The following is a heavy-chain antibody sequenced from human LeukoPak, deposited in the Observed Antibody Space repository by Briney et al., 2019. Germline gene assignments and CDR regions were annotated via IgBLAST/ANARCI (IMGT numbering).Heavy chain of an antibody. V-gene: IGHV3-23*01. D-gene: IGHD3-3*01. CDR1: GFTFTSYA. CDR2: TDGTGGDS. Sequence: GGSLRLSCAASGFTFTSYAMTWLRQAPGKRLEWVASTDGTGGDSYYADAVKGRFTISRDDSRDTLYLQMNSLKAEDTAVYYCAKDAFSYNGVFDPSDIWGQGTMVTVSS. CDR3: AKDAFSYNGVFDPSDI. J-gene: IGHJ3*02.